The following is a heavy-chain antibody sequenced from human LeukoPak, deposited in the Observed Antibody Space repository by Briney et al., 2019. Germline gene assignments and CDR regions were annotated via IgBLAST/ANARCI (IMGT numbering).Heavy chain of an antibody. CDR2: IYYSGST. CDR3: ARDCPFEFRGFGAFDI. J-gene: IGHJ3*02. CDR1: GGSFSGYY. Sequence: SETLSLTCAVYGGSFSGYYWSWIRQPPGKGLEWIGSIYYSGSTYYNPSLKSRVTISVDTSKNQFSLKLSSVTAADTAVYYCARDCPFEFRGFGAFDIWGQGTMVTVSS. V-gene: IGHV4-34*01. D-gene: IGHD3-22*01.